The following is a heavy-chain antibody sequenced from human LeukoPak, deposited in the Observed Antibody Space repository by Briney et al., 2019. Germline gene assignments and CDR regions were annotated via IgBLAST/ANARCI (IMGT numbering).Heavy chain of an antibody. J-gene: IGHJ4*02. V-gene: IGHV3-30-3*01. D-gene: IGHD3-22*01. CDR3: AKATSYYYDSSGGDLFDY. CDR2: ISYDGSNK. Sequence: PGRSLRLPCAASGFTFSSYAMHWVRQAPGKGLEWVAVISYDGSNKYYADSVKGRFTISRDNSKNTLYLQMNSLRAEDMAVYYCAKATSYYYDSSGGDLFDYWGQGTLVTVSS. CDR1: GFTFSSYA.